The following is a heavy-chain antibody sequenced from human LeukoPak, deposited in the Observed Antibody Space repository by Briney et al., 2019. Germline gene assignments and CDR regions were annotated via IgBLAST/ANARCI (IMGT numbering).Heavy chain of an antibody. CDR2: IYYSGST. J-gene: IGHJ5*02. Sequence: SETLSLTCTVSGGSISSYYWSWIRQPPGEGLEWIGYIYYSGSTNYNPSLRSRVTISVDTSKNQFSLKLRSVTAADTAMYYCARGIGWFDPWGQETLVTVSS. CDR1: GGSISSYY. D-gene: IGHD1-26*01. V-gene: IGHV4-59*01. CDR3: ARGIGWFDP.